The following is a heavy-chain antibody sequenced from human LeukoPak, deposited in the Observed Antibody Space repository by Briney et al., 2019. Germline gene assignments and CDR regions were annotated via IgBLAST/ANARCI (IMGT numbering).Heavy chain of an antibody. Sequence: GGSLRLSCAASGFTFSSYGMHWVRQAPGKGLEWVAVISYDGSNKYYADSVKGRFTISRDNSKNTLYLQMNSLRAEDTAVYYCAKDHPPYYYGSGSYSDYWGQGTLVTVSS. CDR3: AKDHPPYYYGSGSYSDY. V-gene: IGHV3-30*18. CDR1: GFTFSSYG. J-gene: IGHJ4*02. D-gene: IGHD3-10*01. CDR2: ISYDGSNK.